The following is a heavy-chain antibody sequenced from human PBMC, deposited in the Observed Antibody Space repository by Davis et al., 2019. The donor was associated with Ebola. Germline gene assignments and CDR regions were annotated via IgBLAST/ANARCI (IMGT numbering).Heavy chain of an antibody. CDR2: IYHSGST. CDR3: ARRNYYYENF. Sequence: MPSETLSLTCAVSGGSISSGGYSWSWIRQPPGKGLEWIGYIYHSGSTYYNPSLKSRVTISVDRSKNQFSLKLGSVTAADTAIYYCARRNYYYENFWGQGILVTVSS. V-gene: IGHV4-30-2*01. D-gene: IGHD3-22*01. J-gene: IGHJ4*02. CDR1: GGSISSGGYS.